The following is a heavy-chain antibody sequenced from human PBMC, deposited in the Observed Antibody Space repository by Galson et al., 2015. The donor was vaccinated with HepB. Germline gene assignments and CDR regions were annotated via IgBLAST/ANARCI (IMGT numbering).Heavy chain of an antibody. Sequence: SETLSLTCAVYGGSFSGYYWTWIRQPPGKGLEWIGEINHSGSTNYNPSLMGRVTISVDTSESQFSLKVSSVTAADTAVYYCARGGSGWWKYFDAWGQGTLVTVSS. J-gene: IGHJ4*02. CDR1: GGSFSGYY. CDR2: INHSGST. V-gene: IGHV4-34*01. CDR3: ARGGSGWWKYFDA. D-gene: IGHD6-19*01.